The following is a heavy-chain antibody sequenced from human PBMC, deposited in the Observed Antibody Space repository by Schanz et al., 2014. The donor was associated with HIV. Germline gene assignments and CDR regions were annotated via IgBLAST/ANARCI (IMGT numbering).Heavy chain of an antibody. D-gene: IGHD3-3*01. CDR2: INHSGST. Sequence: QVKLQQWGAGLLKPSETLSLTCAVYGGSFRGFYWSWIRQSPTKGLEWIGGINHSGSTNYNPSLQSRITIPLDPSKTQFPLKLTSVTAADTAVYYCARRTIFGPRRYYFDYWGQGTLITVSS. CDR1: GGSFRGFY. CDR3: ARRTIFGPRRYYFDY. J-gene: IGHJ4*02. V-gene: IGHV4-34*01.